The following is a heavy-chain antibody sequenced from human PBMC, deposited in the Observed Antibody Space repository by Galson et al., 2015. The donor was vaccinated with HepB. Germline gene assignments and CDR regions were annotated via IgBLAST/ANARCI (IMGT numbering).Heavy chain of an antibody. J-gene: IGHJ6*02. Sequence: SVKVSCKASGGTFSSYTISWVRQAPGQGLEWMGRIIPILGIANYAQKFQGRVTITADKSTSTAYMELSSLRSEDTAVYYCARDERGPGYDSDYYYYGMDVWGQGTTVTVSS. D-gene: IGHD5-12*01. CDR2: IIPILGIA. CDR3: ARDERGPGYDSDYYYYGMDV. CDR1: GGTFSSYT. V-gene: IGHV1-69*04.